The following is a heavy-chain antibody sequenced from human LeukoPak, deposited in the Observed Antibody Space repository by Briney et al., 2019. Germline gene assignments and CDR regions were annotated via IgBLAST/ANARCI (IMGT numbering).Heavy chain of an antibody. D-gene: IGHD2-15*01. J-gene: IGHJ5*02. CDR2: ISSSSSYI. CDR1: GFTFSSYS. V-gene: IGHV3-21*01. CDR3: ARGRAIDCSGGSCYNWFDP. Sequence: GGSLRLSCAASGFTFSSYSTNWVRQAPGKGLEWVSSISSSSSYIYYADSVKGRFTISRDNAKNSLYLQMNSLRAEDTAVYYCARGRAIDCSGGSCYNWFDPWGQGTLVTVSS.